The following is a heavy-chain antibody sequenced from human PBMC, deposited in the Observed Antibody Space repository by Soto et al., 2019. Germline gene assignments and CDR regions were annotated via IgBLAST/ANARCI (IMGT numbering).Heavy chain of an antibody. J-gene: IGHJ4*02. V-gene: IGHV3-74*01. CDR2: IKGDGIST. Sequence: EVQLVESGGGLVQSGGSLRLSCAASGFTFSSYWRHWVRQAPGKGLVWVSRIKGDGISTNYADSVKGRFTISRDNAKDTVFLQMNGRSADDTAVYYCARGAMGNYYNDYWGQGTLVTVSS. CDR3: ARGAMGNYYNDY. D-gene: IGHD3-10*01. CDR1: GFTFSSYW.